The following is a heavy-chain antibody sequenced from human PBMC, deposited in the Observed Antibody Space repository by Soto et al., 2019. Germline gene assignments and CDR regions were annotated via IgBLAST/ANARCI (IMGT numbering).Heavy chain of an antibody. CDR3: ARDRSSSWSHAGWFDP. CDR1: GGSISSGGYY. J-gene: IGHJ5*02. V-gene: IGHV4-31*03. Sequence: QVQLQESGPGLVKPSQTLSLTCTVSGGSISSGGYYWSWIRQHPGQGLEWIGYIYYSGSTYYNPSLKSRVTISVDTSKNQFALKLSSVTAAVTAVYYCARDRSSSWSHAGWFDPWGQGTLVTVSS. CDR2: IYYSGST. D-gene: IGHD6-13*01.